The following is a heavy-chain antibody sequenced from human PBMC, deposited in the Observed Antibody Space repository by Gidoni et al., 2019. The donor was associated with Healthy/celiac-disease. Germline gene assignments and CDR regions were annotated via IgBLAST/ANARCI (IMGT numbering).Heavy chain of an antibody. V-gene: IGHV4-31*02. CDR2: IYYSGST. D-gene: IGHD6-13*01. J-gene: IGHJ3*02. CDR3: ARGEQQLGDKNGFDI. Sequence: IYGGGYYWSWIRQHPGKGLEWIGYIYYSGSTYYNPSLKSRVTISVDTSKNQFSLKLSSVTAADTAVYYCARGEQQLGDKNGFDIWGQGTMVTVSS. CDR1: IYGGGYY.